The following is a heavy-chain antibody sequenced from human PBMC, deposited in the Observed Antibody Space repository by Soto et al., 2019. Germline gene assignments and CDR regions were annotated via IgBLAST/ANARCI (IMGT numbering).Heavy chain of an antibody. Sequence: QLQLQESGPGLVKPSETLSLTCTVSAGSISSSSYYWGWIRQPPGRGLEWIGSIYYSGTTYYNPSLKSRVTISVDTSKYQFSLKLSSVTAADTAVFYCARLGCGVAVADRAFDPWGQGTLVTVSS. J-gene: IGHJ5*02. V-gene: IGHV4-39*01. D-gene: IGHD6-19*01. CDR3: ARLGCGVAVADRAFDP. CDR1: AGSISSSSYY. CDR2: IYYSGTT.